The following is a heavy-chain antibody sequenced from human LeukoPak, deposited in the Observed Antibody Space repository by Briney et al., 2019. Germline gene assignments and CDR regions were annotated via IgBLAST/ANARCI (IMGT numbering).Heavy chain of an antibody. Sequence: GGSLRLSCTASGFTFSNYCMHWVRQTPGKGLIWVSRICPGGTITNYADSVKGRFTISRDDAKNLMFLQMNSLRADDTAVYYCVRDFRSADYWGQGILVTVSS. V-gene: IGHV3-74*01. CDR1: GFTFSNYC. J-gene: IGHJ4*02. CDR2: ICPGGTIT. CDR3: VRDFRSADY.